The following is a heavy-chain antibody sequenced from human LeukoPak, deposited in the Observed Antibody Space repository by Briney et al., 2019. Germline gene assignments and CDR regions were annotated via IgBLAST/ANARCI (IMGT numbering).Heavy chain of an antibody. D-gene: IGHD3-10*01. CDR3: ATLSSKATVRGLITKKNYYYYYLDV. CDR2: IKQDGSEK. J-gene: IGHJ6*03. Sequence: GGSLRLSCAASGFTFSSYWMSWVRQAPGKGLEWVANIKQDGSEKYYVDSVKGRFTISRDNAKNSLYLKMNRQRAEDTAVYYCATLSSKATVRGLITKKNYYYYYLDVWAKGTTVTIS. CDR1: GFTFSSYW. V-gene: IGHV3-7*01.